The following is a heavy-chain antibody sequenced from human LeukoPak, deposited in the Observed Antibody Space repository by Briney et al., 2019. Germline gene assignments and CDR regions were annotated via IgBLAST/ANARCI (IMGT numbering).Heavy chain of an antibody. CDR2: IYYSGST. CDR3: ARARLPRFLEGFLGHDAFDI. J-gene: IGHJ3*02. CDR1: GDSISSDGYA. D-gene: IGHD3-3*01. V-gene: IGHV4-30-4*07. Sequence: SQTLSLTCAVSGDSISSDGYAWNWIRQPPGKGLEWIGYIYYSGSTYFNPSLKSRVTISVDKSKNQFSLKLSSVTAADTAVYYCARARLPRFLEGFLGHDAFDIWGQGTMVTVSS.